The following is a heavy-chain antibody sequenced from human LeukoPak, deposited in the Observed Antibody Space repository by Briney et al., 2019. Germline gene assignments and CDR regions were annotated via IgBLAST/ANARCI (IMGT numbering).Heavy chain of an antibody. V-gene: IGHV4-34*01. CDR1: GGSFSGYY. Sequence: SESLSLTCAVYGGSFSGYYWTWIRQTPEKWLEWNGEMNPSGSTNYNPSLKTRVTISVDTSQNQFSLELSSVTAADTAVYYCARGRQDVTMIVVVMTAVSYYLDVWGKGTTVTVS. CDR3: ARGRQDVTMIVVVMTAVSYYLDV. D-gene: IGHD3-22*01. CDR2: MNPSGST. J-gene: IGHJ6*03.